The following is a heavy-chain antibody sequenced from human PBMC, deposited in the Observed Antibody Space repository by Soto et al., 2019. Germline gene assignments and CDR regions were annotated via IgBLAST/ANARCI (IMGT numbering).Heavy chain of an antibody. Sequence: ASVKVSCKASGYTFTGYYMHWVRQAPGQGLEWMGWINPNSGGTNYAQKFQGWVTMTRDTPISTAYMELSRLRSDDTAVYYCARGPYCSGGSCHLNWFDPWGQGTLVTVSS. V-gene: IGHV1-2*04. CDR2: INPNSGGT. D-gene: IGHD2-15*01. CDR3: ARGPYCSGGSCHLNWFDP. J-gene: IGHJ5*02. CDR1: GYTFTGYY.